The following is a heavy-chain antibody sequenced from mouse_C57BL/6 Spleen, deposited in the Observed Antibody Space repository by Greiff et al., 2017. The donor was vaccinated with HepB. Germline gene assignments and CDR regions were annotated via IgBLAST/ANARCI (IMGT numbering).Heavy chain of an antibody. D-gene: IGHD1-1*01. CDR3: ARELRYFDY. CDR1: GYTFTSYT. Sequence: QVQLKESGAELARPGASVKMSCKASGYTFTSYTMHWVKQRPGQGLEWIGYINPSSGYTKYNQKFKDKATLTADKSSSTAYMQLSSLTSEDSAVYYCARELRYFDYWGQGTTLTVSS. J-gene: IGHJ2*01. CDR2: INPSSGYT. V-gene: IGHV1-4*01.